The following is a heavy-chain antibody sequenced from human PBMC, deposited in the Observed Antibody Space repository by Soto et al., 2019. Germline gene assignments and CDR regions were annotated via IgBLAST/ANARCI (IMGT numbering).Heavy chain of an antibody. CDR2: ISYDGSNK. D-gene: IGHD6-19*01. CDR3: AKLIPGIAVAGTPGDY. CDR1: GFTFSSYG. Sequence: QVQLVESGGGVVQPGRSLRLSCAASGFTFSSYGMHWVRQAPGKGLEWVAVISYDGSNKYYADSVKGRFTISRDNSKNTLYLQMNSLRAEDTAVYYCAKLIPGIAVAGTPGDYWGQGTLVTVSS. V-gene: IGHV3-30*18. J-gene: IGHJ4*02.